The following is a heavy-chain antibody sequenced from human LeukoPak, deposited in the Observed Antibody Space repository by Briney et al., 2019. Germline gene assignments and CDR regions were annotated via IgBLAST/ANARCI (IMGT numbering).Heavy chain of an antibody. CDR1: GGSISNSPYY. Sequence: SETLSLTCNVSGGSISNSPYYWGWIRQPPGKGLEWIGSIYYSGSTYYNPSLKSRVTISVDTSKNQFSLKLSSVTAADTAVYYCARLDGYCSGGSCYSVSFVDPWGQGTLVTVSS. CDR2: IYYSGST. V-gene: IGHV4-39*01. D-gene: IGHD2-15*01. J-gene: IGHJ5*02. CDR3: ARLDGYCSGGSCYSVSFVDP.